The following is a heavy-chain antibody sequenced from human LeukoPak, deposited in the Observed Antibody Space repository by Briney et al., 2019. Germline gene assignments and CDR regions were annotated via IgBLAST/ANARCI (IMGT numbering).Heavy chain of an antibody. V-gene: IGHV1-46*01. CDR3: ARTPDI. J-gene: IGHJ3*02. Sequence: ASVKVSCKASGYTFTSYYMHWVRQAPGQGLEWMGIINPSGSTSYAQKFQGRVTMTRDTSTSTVYMELSSLRSEDTAVYYCARTPDIWGQGTMVTVSS. CDR2: INPSGST. CDR1: GYTFTSYY.